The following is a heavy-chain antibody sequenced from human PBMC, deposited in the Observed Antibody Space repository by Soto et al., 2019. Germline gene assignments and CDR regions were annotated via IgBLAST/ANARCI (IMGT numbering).Heavy chain of an antibody. CDR1: GFTFSSYS. CDR3: AREPLWFGELLYFDY. V-gene: IGHV3-48*01. D-gene: IGHD3-10*01. CDR2: ISSSSSTI. Sequence: GGSLRLSCAATGFTFSSYSMNWVRQAPGKGLEWVSCISSSSSTIYYADSVKGRFTISRDNAKNSLYLQMNSLRAEDTAVYYCAREPLWFGELLYFDYWGQGT. J-gene: IGHJ4*02.